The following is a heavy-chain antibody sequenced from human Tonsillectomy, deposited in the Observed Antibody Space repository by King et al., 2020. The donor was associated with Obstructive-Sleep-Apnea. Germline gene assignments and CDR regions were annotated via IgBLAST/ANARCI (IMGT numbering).Heavy chain of an antibody. V-gene: IGHV3-64D*06. CDR3: VKGATVPTPGYYFDY. CDR1: GFTFSSYA. D-gene: IGHD4-17*01. J-gene: IGHJ4*02. Sequence: VQLVESGGGLVQPGGSLRLSCSASGFTFSSYAMHWVRQAPGKGLEYVSAISSNGGSTYYADSVKGRFTISRDNSKNTLYLQMSSLRAEDTAVYYCVKGATVPTPGYYFDYWGQGTLVTVSS. CDR2: ISSNGGST.